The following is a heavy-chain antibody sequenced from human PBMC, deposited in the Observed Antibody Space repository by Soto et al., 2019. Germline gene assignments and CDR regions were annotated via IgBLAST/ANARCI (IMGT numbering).Heavy chain of an antibody. D-gene: IGHD2-15*01. CDR3: ARWRVGVVAATPDSWFDP. CDR2: INPSGGST. J-gene: IGHJ5*02. Sequence: ASVKVSCKASGYTFTSYYMHWVRQAPGQGLEWMGIINPSGGSTSYAQKFQGRVTMTRDTSTSTVYMELSSLRSEDTAVYYCARWRVGVVAATPDSWFDPWGQGTLVTVSS. CDR1: GYTFTSYY. V-gene: IGHV1-46*01.